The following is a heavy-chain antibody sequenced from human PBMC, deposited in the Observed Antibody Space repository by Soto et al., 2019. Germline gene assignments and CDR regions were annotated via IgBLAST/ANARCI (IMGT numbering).Heavy chain of an antibody. CDR2: ISGSGGST. Sequence: SLRLSCAASGFTFSSYAMSWVRQAPGKGLEWVSAISGSGGSTYYADSVKGRFTISRDNSKNTLYLQMNSMRAEDTAVYYCAKGVYSSSPLGYWGQGTLVTVSS. CDR1: GFTFSSYA. V-gene: IGHV3-23*01. J-gene: IGHJ4*02. CDR3: AKGVYSSSPLGY. D-gene: IGHD6-6*01.